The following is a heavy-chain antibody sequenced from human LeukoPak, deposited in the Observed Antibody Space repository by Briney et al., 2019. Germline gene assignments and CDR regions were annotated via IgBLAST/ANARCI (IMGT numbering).Heavy chain of an antibody. J-gene: IGHJ4*02. D-gene: IGHD2-2*02. CDR1: GFTFSSYA. CDR2: ISGSGGST. V-gene: IGHV3-23*01. CDR3: AKFLEGYCSSTSCYTALDY. Sequence: GGSLRLSCAASGFTFSSYAMSWVRQAPGKGLEWVSAISGSGGSTYYADSVKGRFTISRDNSKNTLYLQMNSLRAEDTGVYYCAKFLEGYCSSTSCYTALDYWGQGTLVTVSS.